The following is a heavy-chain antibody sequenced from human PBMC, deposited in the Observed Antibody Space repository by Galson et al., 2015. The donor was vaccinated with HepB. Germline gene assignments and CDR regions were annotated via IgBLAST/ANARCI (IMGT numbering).Heavy chain of an antibody. Sequence: SLRLSCAASGFIFSDYYMTWIRQAPGKGLEWVSLISSSGISEYYADSVRGRFTISRDNAKNSLYLQMNSLRADDTAVYYCARGVDNWFSHLDYWGQGALVTVSS. J-gene: IGHJ4*02. CDR3: ARGVDNWFSHLDY. CDR2: ISSSGISE. V-gene: IGHV3-11*01. D-gene: IGHD1-1*01. CDR1: GFIFSDYY.